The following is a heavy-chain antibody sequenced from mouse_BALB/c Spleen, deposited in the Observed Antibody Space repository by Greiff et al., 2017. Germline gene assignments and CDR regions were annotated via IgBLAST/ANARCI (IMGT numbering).Heavy chain of an antibody. V-gene: IGHV5-6-4*01. J-gene: IGHJ1*01. CDR2: ISSGGSYT. CDR3: TRGDGDEGYFDV. CDR1: GFTFSSYT. Sequence: EVMLVESGGGLVKPGGSLKLSCAASGFTFSSYTMSWVRQTPEKRLEWVATISSGGSYTYYPDSVKGRFPISRDNAKNTLYLQMSSLKSEDTAMYYCTRGDGDEGYFDVWGAGTTVTVSS. D-gene: IGHD3-3*01.